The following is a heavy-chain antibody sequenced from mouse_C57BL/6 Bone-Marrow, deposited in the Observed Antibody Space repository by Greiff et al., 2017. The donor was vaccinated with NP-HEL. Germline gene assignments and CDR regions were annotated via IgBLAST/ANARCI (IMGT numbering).Heavy chain of an antibody. V-gene: IGHV14-4*01. D-gene: IGHD2-4*01. CDR1: GFTITDDY. CDR3: TPYYDYDSAWFAY. Sequence: EVQLQQSGAELVRPGASVKLSCTASGFTITDDYMHWVKQRPEQGLEWIGWIDPENGDTNYTSKFQGTATLTADTSSNTAYLQLSSLTSEDTAVYNCTPYYDYDSAWFAYWGKGLWSLSLQ. J-gene: IGHJ3*01. CDR2: IDPENGDT.